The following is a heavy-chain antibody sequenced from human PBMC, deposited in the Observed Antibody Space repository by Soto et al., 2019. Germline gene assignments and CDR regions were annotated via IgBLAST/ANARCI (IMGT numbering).Heavy chain of an antibody. CDR3: ARDPTGTMEAFDI. Sequence: GGSLRLSCAASGFTFSSYGMHWVRQAPGKGLEWVAVIWYDGSNKYYADSVKGRFTISRDNSKNTLYLQMNSLRAEDTAVYYCARDPTGTMEAFDIWGQGTMVTVSS. D-gene: IGHD1-1*01. V-gene: IGHV3-33*01. CDR1: GFTFSSYG. CDR2: IWYDGSNK. J-gene: IGHJ3*02.